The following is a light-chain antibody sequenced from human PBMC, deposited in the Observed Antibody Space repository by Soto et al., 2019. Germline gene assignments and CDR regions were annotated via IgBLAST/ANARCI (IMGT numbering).Light chain of an antibody. CDR1: QSVGSSY. CDR2: DVS. Sequence: EIVLTQSPGTLSLSPGERATLSCRASQSVGSSYLAWYQQKPGQAPRLLIYDVSSRATGIPDRFSGSGSGTVFTLTINILEPDDFAVYYCHQYGNSPQTFGQGTKVDI. J-gene: IGKJ1*01. V-gene: IGKV3-20*01. CDR3: HQYGNSPQT.